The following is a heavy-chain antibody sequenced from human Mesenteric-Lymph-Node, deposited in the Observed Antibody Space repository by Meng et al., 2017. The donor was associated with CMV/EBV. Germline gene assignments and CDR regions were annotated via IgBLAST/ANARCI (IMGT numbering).Heavy chain of an antibody. CDR3: TTARARQPWFDP. CDR2: IKSKTDGGTT. D-gene: IGHD6-6*01. V-gene: IGHV3-15*01. CDR1: GFTFSNAW. J-gene: IGHJ5*02. Sequence: GESLKISCAASGFTFSNAWMSWVRQAPGKGLEWVGRIKSKTDGGTTDYAAPVKGRFTISRDDSKNTLYLQMNSLKTEDTAVYYCTTARARQPWFDPWGQGTLVTVSS.